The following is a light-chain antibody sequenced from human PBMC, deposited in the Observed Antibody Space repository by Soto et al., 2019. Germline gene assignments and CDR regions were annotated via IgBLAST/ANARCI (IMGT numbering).Light chain of an antibody. V-gene: IGKV1-5*01. CDR3: QQYASFSPA. Sequence: DVQMTQSPSTLSASVVDRVTITCRDSQSISKHLAWYQLRPGRAPRLLIYYASTLDRGVPSRFSGSGSGTAFTLTIISLQPDDFATYYCQQYASFSPAFGQGTKVGI. CDR2: YAS. J-gene: IGKJ1*01. CDR1: QSISKH.